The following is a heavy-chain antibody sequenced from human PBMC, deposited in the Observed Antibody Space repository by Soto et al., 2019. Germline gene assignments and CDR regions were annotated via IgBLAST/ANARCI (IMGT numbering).Heavy chain of an antibody. Sequence: PSETLSLTCAVSGGSISSGGYSWSWIRQPPGKGLEWIGYIYHSGSTYYNPSLKSRVTISVDRSKNQFSLKLSSVTAADTAVYYCARGYDFWSGGFDPWGQGTLVTV. D-gene: IGHD3-3*01. CDR2: IYHSGST. J-gene: IGHJ5*02. CDR3: ARGYDFWSGGFDP. V-gene: IGHV4-30-2*01. CDR1: GGSISSGGYS.